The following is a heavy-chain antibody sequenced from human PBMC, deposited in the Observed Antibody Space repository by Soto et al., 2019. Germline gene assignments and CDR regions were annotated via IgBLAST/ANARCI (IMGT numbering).Heavy chain of an antibody. CDR2: IIPIFGTA. V-gene: IGHV1-69*06. Sequence: QVQLVQSGAEVKKPGSSVKVSCKASGGSFSSYAISWVRQATGQGLEWMGGIIPIFGTANYAQKFQGRVTITADKSTSTAYMELSSLRSEDTAVYYCARTPMYNWNYGGFDYWGQGTLVTVSS. CDR3: ARTPMYNWNYGGFDY. J-gene: IGHJ4*02. CDR1: GGSFSSYA. D-gene: IGHD1-7*01.